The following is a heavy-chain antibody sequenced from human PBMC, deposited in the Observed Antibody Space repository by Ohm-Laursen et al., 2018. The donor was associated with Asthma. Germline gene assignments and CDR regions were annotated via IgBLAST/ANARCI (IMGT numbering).Heavy chain of an antibody. CDR1: GYTFSRYS. CDR2: ISTASTFI. D-gene: IGHD1-26*01. Sequence: SLRLSCAASGYTFSRYSIHWVRQVPGKGLEWGASISTASTFIYYAGSVRGRFTTSRDNAKNSVYLQMNSLRAEDTALYYCARIGPEWELPGREYSLHHWGQGTQVTVSS. J-gene: IGHJ1*01. V-gene: IGHV3-21*01. CDR3: ARIGPEWELPGREYSLHH.